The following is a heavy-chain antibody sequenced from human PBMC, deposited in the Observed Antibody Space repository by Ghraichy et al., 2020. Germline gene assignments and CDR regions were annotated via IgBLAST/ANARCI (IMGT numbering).Heavy chain of an antibody. CDR1: GVSISGYY. D-gene: IGHD1-1*01. J-gene: IGHJ5*02. CDR3: ARETTGTTVDL. CDR2: MYSSGGT. V-gene: IGHV4-59*01. Sequence: SETLSLTCTASGVSISGYYWSWIRQPPGKGLEWIGHMYSSGGTTYNPSLRSRVTISVDTSTNQFSLKLSSVTAADTAVYYCARETTGTTVDLWGQGTLVTVSS.